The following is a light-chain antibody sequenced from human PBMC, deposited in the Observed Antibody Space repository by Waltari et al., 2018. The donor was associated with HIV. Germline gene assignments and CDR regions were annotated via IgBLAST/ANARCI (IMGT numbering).Light chain of an antibody. V-gene: IGKV3-15*01. J-gene: IGKJ1*01. CDR2: GTS. CDR1: QSVRTN. CDR3: QQYNSWPT. Sequence: ETVMTQSPATLSVSPGERATLSCWASQSVRTNLAWYQQKAGQAPRLLIYGTSARPTGIPARFSGSGSGTEFTLTISSLQSEDFAVYYCQQYNSWPTFGQGTKVEIK.